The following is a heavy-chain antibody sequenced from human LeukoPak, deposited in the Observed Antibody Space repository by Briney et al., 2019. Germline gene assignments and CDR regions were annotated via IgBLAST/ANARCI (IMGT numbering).Heavy chain of an antibody. D-gene: IGHD1-26*01. CDR2: IYTSGST. CDR1: GGSISSGSYY. V-gene: IGHV4-61*02. Sequence: SETLSLTCTVSGGSISSGSYYWSWIRQPAGKGLEWIGRIYTSGSTNYNPSLKSRLTISVDTSKNQFSLKLSSVTAADTAVYYCARVMGSGSYRSFDYWGQGTLVTVSS. J-gene: IGHJ4*02. CDR3: ARVMGSGSYRSFDY.